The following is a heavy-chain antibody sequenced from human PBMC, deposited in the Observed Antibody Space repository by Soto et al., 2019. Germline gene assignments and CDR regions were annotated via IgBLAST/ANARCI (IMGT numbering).Heavy chain of an antibody. CDR2: IYTDGSIT. D-gene: IGHD1-26*01. CDR3: ARVSGNYLPFDY. V-gene: IGHV3-74*01. CDR1: GFTFSIYW. J-gene: IGHJ4*02. Sequence: GGSLRLSCAVSGFTFSIYWMHWVRQAPGKGLVWVSRIYTDGSITNYADSVKGRFTISRDNAKNTLYLQMHSLRAEDTAVYYCARVSGNYLPFDYWGQGTLVTAPQ.